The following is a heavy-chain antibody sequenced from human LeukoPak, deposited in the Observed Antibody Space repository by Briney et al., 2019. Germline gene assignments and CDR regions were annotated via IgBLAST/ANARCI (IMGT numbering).Heavy chain of an antibody. CDR3: AKGPGAYYYYYGMDV. J-gene: IGHJ6*02. Sequence: GGSLRLSCAASGFTFDDYAMHWVRQAPGKGLEWVSGISWNSGSIGYADSVRGRFTISRDNAKNSLYLQMNSLRAEDTALYYCAKGPGAYYYYYGMDVWGQGTTVTVSS. CDR1: GFTFDDYA. CDR2: ISWNSGSI. V-gene: IGHV3-9*01.